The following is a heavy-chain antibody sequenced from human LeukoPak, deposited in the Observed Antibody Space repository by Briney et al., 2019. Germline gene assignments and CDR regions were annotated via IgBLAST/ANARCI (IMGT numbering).Heavy chain of an antibody. J-gene: IGHJ6*02. V-gene: IGHV4-34*01. D-gene: IGHD5-18*01. CDR3: ARDWYAAMVTGYYYGMDV. CDR2: INHSGST. Sequence: SETLSLTCAVCGGSFSGYYWSWIRQPPGKGLEWIGEINHSGSTNYNPSLKSRVTMSVDTSKNQFSLKLSSVTAADTAVYYCARDWYAAMVTGYYYGMDVWGQGTTVTVSS. CDR1: GGSFSGYY.